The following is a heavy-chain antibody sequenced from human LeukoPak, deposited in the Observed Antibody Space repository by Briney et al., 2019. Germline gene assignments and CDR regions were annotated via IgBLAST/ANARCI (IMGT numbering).Heavy chain of an antibody. CDR1: GYSFTGFY. D-gene: IGHD3-16*01. V-gene: IGHV1-18*04. CDR2: ISGSSSNT. CDR3: ARATGTWGHDGFDI. Sequence: ASVKVSCEASGYSFTGFYMHWLRQAPGQGLEWMGWISGSSSNTNYAQRLQGRVTMTTDTSTTTAYMELRSLRSDDTAVYYCARATGTWGHDGFDIWGQGTMVTVSS. J-gene: IGHJ3*02.